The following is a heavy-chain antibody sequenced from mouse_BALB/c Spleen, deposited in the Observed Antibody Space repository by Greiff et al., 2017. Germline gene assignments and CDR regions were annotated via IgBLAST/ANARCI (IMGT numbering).Heavy chain of an antibody. CDR3: ARRGGYYDYDGVMDY. CDR1: GFSLTSYG. J-gene: IGHJ4*01. CDR2: IWSGGST. D-gene: IGHD2-4*01. V-gene: IGHV2-2*02. Sequence: VKLVESGPGLVQPSQSLSITCTVSGFSLTSYGVHWVRQSPGKGLEWLGVIWSGGSTDYNAAFISRLSISKDNSKSKVFFKMNSLQANDTAIYYCARRGGYYDYDGVMDYWGQGTSVTVSS.